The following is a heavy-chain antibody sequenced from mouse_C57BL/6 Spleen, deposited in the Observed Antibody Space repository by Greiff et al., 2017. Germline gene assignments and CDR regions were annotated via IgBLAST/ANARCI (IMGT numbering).Heavy chain of an antibody. Sequence: QVQLQQPGTELVKPGASVKLSCKASGYTFTSYWMHWVKQRPGQGLEWIGNINPNNGGTNYNEKFKSKATLTVYKSSSTAYMQLSSLTSEDSAVYYCARKSPRGIAMDYWGQGTSVTVSS. CDR3: ARKSPRGIAMDY. V-gene: IGHV1-53*01. D-gene: IGHD2-10*02. CDR1: GYTFTSYW. J-gene: IGHJ4*01. CDR2: INPNNGGT.